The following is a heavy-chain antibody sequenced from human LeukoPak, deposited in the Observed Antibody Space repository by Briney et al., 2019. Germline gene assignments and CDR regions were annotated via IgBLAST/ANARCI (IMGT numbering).Heavy chain of an antibody. CDR3: ARGGLEQTILTPNWFDP. V-gene: IGHV4-39*07. J-gene: IGHJ5*02. D-gene: IGHD1/OR15-1a*01. CDR2: IYYSGST. CDR1: GGSISSSSYY. Sequence: PSGTLSLTFTVSGGSISSSSYYWGWIRQPPGKGLEWIGSIYYSGSTYYNPSLKSRVTISVDTSKNQFSLKLSSVTAADTAVYYCARGGLEQTILTPNWFDPWGQGTLVTVSS.